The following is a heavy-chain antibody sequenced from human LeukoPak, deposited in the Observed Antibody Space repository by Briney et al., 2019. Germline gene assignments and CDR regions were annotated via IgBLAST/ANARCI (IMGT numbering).Heavy chain of an antibody. Sequence: KAGGSLRLSCAASGFTFSDYYMTWIRQAPGKGLKWVSYISRGGSTIYYADSVKGRFAISRDNAKNSLYLHMKSLRAEDTAVYYCVRGVNAAGSNWGQGALVTVSS. CDR3: VRGVNAAGSN. CDR1: GFTFSDYY. V-gene: IGHV3-11*04. J-gene: IGHJ4*02. D-gene: IGHD6-25*01. CDR2: ISRGGSTI.